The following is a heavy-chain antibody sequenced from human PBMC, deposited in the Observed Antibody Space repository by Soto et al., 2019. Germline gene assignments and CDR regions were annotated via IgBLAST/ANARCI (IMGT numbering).Heavy chain of an antibody. J-gene: IGHJ6*02. Sequence: GGSLRLSCTASGFTFGDYAWGWFRQAPGMGLEWLGLIGSETYGATTQYAASVRGRFTISRDDSKSIAYLQMNSLKTEDTAVYYCTRDHTTLSSTVTNYYYYGMDVWGQGTTVTVSS. CDR2: IGSETYGATT. D-gene: IGHD4-17*01. V-gene: IGHV3-49*03. CDR1: GFTFGDYA. CDR3: TRDHTTLSSTVTNYYYYGMDV.